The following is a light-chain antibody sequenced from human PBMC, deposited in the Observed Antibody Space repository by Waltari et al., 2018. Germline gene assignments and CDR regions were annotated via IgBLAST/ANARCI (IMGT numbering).Light chain of an antibody. CDR2: GVS. V-gene: IGLV2-11*01. CDR3: CSFAGSHTYV. CDR1: SSDVGGHNY. J-gene: IGLJ2*01. Sequence: QSALTQPRSVSGSPGQSVTISCSGTSSDVGGHNYVSWYQQRPNTPPKLLIYGVSERPSGVPDRFSGSKSANTAALTISGLQAEDDADYYCCSFAGSHTYVFGGGTQLTVL.